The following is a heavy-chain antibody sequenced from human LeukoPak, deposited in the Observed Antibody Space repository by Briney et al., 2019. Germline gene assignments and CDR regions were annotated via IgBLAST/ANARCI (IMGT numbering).Heavy chain of an antibody. CDR1: GYTFTGYY. Sequence: GASVKVSCKASGYTFTGYYMHWVRQAPGQGLEWMGWINPNSGGTNYAQKFQGRVTMTRDTSISTAYMELSRLRSDDTAVYYCARDFWVQWFGETSSPFDPWGQGTLVTVSS. CDR3: ARDFWVQWFGETSSPFDP. V-gene: IGHV1-2*02. D-gene: IGHD3-10*01. J-gene: IGHJ5*02. CDR2: INPNSGGT.